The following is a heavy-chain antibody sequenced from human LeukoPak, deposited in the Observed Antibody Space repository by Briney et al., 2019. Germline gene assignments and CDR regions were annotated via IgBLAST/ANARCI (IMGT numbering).Heavy chain of an antibody. Sequence: GGSLRLSCAASGFTYSSYWMSWVRQAPGKGLVWVSRINGDGSSTNYADSVKGRFTISRDNAKNTLYLQLNSLRAEDTAIYYCARSQGPYDYWGQGTLVTVSS. CDR1: GFTYSSYW. J-gene: IGHJ4*02. V-gene: IGHV3-74*01. CDR3: ARSQGPYDY. CDR2: INGDGSST.